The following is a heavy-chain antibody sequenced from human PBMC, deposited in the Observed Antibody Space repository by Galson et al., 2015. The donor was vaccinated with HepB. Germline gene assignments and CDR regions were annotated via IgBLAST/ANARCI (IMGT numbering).Heavy chain of an antibody. V-gene: IGHV3-53*01. D-gene: IGHD4-17*01. Sequence: SLRLSCAASGFTVSSNYMSWVRQAPGKGLEWVSVIYTGGDTFYADSVKGRFTISRDNSKNTLYLQMNSLRAEDTALYYCARGRTHDYGDYFDCWCHGTLVTVTS. J-gene: IGHJ4*01. CDR3: ARGRTHDYGDYFDC. CDR2: IYTGGDT. CDR1: GFTVSSNY.